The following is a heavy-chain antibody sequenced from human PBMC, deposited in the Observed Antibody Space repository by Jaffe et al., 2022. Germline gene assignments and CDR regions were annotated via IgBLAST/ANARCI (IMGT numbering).Heavy chain of an antibody. Sequence: QVQLQESGPGLVKPSETLSLTCTVSGGSVSSGSYCWNWIRQPPGKGLEWIAYICYSDNTNYNPSLKSRVTISVDTSKNQFSLRLTSVTAADTAVYYCAREPNDSWTGNYDYWGQGTLVTVSS. CDR2: ICYSDNT. J-gene: IGHJ4*02. CDR3: AREPNDSWTGNYDY. D-gene: IGHD3-3*01. CDR1: GGSVSSGSYC. V-gene: IGHV4-61*01.